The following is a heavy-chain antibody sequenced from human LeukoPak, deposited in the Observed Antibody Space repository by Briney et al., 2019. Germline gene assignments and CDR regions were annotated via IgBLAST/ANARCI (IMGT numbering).Heavy chain of an antibody. CDR3: ARSSRYSSSWYGRYYFDY. D-gene: IGHD6-13*01. CDR2: ISGSGGST. Sequence: GESLKISCKGSGYSFTSYWIDWVRQMPGKGLEWVSAISGSGGSTYYADSVKGRFTISRDNSKNTLYLQMNSLRAEDTAVYYCARSSRYSSSWYGRYYFDYWGQGTLVTVSS. J-gene: IGHJ4*02. V-gene: IGHV3-23*01. CDR1: GYSFTSYW.